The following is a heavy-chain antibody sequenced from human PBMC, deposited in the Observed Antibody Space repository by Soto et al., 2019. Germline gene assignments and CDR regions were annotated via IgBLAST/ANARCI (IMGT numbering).Heavy chain of an antibody. CDR3: SRGRDPHKGGRT. CDR1: GGSIISGGYY. D-gene: IGHD3-16*01. J-gene: IGHJ5*02. CDR2: IYYSGST. V-gene: IGHV4-31*03. Sequence: SETLSLTCTVSGGSIISGGYYWSWIRQHPGKGLEWIGYIYYSGSTYYNPSLKSRVTISVDTSKNQFSLKLTSVTAADTAVYFCSRGRDPHKGGRTWGQGTLVTVSS.